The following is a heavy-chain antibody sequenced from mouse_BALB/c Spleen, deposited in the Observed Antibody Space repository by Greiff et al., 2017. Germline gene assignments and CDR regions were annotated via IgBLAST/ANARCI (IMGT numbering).Heavy chain of an antibody. J-gene: IGHJ4*01. CDR2: INSNGGST. D-gene: IGHD1-2*01. V-gene: IGHV5-6-3*01. Sequence: EVQVVESGGGLVQPGGSLKLSCAASGFTFSSYGMSWVRQTPDKRLELVATINSNGGSTYYPDSVKGRFTISRDNAKNTLYLQMSSLKSEDTAMYYCARVGVLRLDYAMDYWGQGTSVTVSS. CDR1: GFTFSSYG. CDR3: ARVGVLRLDYAMDY.